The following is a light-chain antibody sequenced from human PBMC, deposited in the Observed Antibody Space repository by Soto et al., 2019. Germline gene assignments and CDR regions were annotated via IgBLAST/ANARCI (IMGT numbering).Light chain of an antibody. CDR3: QQSYTAPSIT. CDR1: QSISSS. Sequence: IQLTQSPSSLSTFAGNTVHITCRASQSISSSLNWYQQKSGKAPNLLIYGVSRLQGGVPSRFSGSGCGTDFTLSISSLQPEDFATYYCQQSYTAPSITFGQGTRLEIK. V-gene: IGKV1-39*01. CDR2: GVS. J-gene: IGKJ5*01.